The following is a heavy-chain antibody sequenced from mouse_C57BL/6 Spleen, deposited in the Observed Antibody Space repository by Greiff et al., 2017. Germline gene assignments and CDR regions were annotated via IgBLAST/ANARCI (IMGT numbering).Heavy chain of an antibody. J-gene: IGHJ2*01. Sequence: VQLQQSGPDLVKPGASVKLSCKASGYTFTSYDINWVKQTPGQGLEWIGWFYPRDGSTKYNVKFKGKATLTVDTSSSTAYLELNSLTSEDSAVYCCARLTTADYWGQGTTLKVSS. D-gene: IGHD1-2*01. CDR2: FYPRDGST. CDR3: ARLTTADY. V-gene: IGHV1-85*01. CDR1: GYTFTSYD.